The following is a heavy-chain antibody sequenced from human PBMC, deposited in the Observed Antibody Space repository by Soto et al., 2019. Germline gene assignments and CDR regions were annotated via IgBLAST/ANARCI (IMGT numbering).Heavy chain of an antibody. V-gene: IGHV1-18*01. D-gene: IGHD3-9*01. CDR3: ARGDDILTGWNFEF. CDR2: INAYNGNR. J-gene: IGHJ4*02. Sequence: QAQLVQSGSEVKKPGASVKVSCQASGYSFTDFGVNWVRQAPGQGLEWLGWINAYNGNRVYAQSFKGRLTATTDTTRDTSYLEMTNLRSDDAAIYYCARGDDILTGWNFEFWGQGALVTVSS. CDR1: GYSFTDFG.